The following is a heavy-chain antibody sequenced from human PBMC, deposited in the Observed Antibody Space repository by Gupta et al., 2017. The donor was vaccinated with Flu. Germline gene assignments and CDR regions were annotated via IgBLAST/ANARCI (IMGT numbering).Heavy chain of an antibody. J-gene: IGHJ4*02. CDR3: IRDWNTAMFD. Sequence: EVQLVESGGGLVQPGGSLRLSCAASGFTFSDPYMDWVRQTPGKGLEWVGRIKNKAKSYTTQYAASVKGRFIISRDDSKTSLSLQMNSLNTEDTAIYYCIRDWNTAMFDWGQGALVPVSS. CDR1: GFTFSDPY. CDR2: IKNKAKSYTT. V-gene: IGHV3-72*01. D-gene: IGHD5-18*01.